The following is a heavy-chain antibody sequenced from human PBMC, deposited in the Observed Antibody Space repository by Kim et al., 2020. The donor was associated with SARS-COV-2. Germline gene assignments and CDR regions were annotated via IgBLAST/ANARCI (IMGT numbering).Heavy chain of an antibody. CDR1: GFTFSSYT. CDR3: ARGVYGSGSYYDCYFDY. D-gene: IGHD3-10*01. J-gene: IGHJ4*02. CDR2: ISYDGSNK. Sequence: GGSLRLSCVASGFTFSSYTMHWVRQAPGKGLEWVAGISYDGSNKYYADSVKGRFTISRDNSKNTLYLQMNSLRAEDTAVYYCARGVYGSGSYYDCYFDYWGQGTLVTVSS. V-gene: IGHV3-30*04.